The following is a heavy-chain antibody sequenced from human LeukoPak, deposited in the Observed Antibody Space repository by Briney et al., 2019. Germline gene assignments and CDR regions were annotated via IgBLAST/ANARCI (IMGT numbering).Heavy chain of an antibody. D-gene: IGHD3-10*01. CDR1: GFTFSGYA. CDR3: AKVTAGLRVLWFGEFGY. Sequence: GGSLRLSCAASGFTFSGYAMSWVRQAPGKGLEWVSAISGSGGSTYYADSVKGRFTISRDNSKNTLYLQMNSLRAEDTAVYYCAKVTAGLRVLWFGEFGYWGQGTLVTVSS. CDR2: ISGSGGST. J-gene: IGHJ4*02. V-gene: IGHV3-23*01.